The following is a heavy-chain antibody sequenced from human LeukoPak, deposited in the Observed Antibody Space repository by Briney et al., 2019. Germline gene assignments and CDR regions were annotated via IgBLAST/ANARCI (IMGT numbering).Heavy chain of an antibody. D-gene: IGHD3-22*01. CDR3: ARDAYYYDSSGCYSNWFDP. CDR1: GGTFSSYA. V-gene: IGHV1-69*05. J-gene: IGHJ5*02. CDR2: IIPIFGTA. Sequence: SVKVSCKASGGTFSSYAISWVRQAPGQGLEWMGGIIPIFGTANYAQKFQGRVTITTDESTSTAYMELSSLRSEDTAVYYCARDAYYYDSSGCYSNWFDPWGQGTLVTVSS.